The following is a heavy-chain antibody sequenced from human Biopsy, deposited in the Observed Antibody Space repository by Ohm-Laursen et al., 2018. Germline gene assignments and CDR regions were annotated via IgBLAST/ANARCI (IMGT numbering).Heavy chain of an antibody. J-gene: IGHJ4*02. D-gene: IGHD2-15*01. CDR1: TGTFDSYG. CDR2: IIPILRTT. V-gene: IGHV1-69*04. Sequence: ASVKVSCKTSTGTFDSYGVTWVRQGPGQGLEWMGRIIPILRTTTYAPKFQGRVTFTADKSSSTAYLELSSLTSEDTAMFYCAREAIGYQLPCDDWGQGTLVTVSS. CDR3: AREAIGYQLPCDD.